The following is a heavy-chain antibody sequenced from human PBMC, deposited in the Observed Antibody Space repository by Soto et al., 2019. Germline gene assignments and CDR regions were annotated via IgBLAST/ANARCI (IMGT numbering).Heavy chain of an antibody. CDR1: GFTFSNYW. V-gene: IGHV3-74*01. D-gene: IGHD3-16*01. J-gene: IGHJ4*02. Sequence: GGSLRLSCAASGFTFSNYWMHWVRQAPGKGLVWVSRINSDGSNMNYADSVKGRFTISRDNAKNTLYPQMNSLRAEDTAVYYCARAAFLDYWGQGTLVTVSS. CDR3: ARAAFLDY. CDR2: INSDGSNM.